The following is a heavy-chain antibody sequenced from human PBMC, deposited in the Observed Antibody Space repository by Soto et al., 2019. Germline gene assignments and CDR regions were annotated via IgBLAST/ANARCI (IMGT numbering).Heavy chain of an antibody. Sequence: QVQLVQSGAEVKKPGASVKVSCKASGYTFTSYGISWVRQAPGQGIEWMGWISAHNGNTKYAQKVQGRVDITTNTAPRTAYMELRSLGSDDTAVYYCARDPGIFDYWGQGTLVTVSS. CDR1: GYTFTSYG. CDR2: ISAHNGNT. V-gene: IGHV1-18*01. CDR3: ARDPGIFDY. J-gene: IGHJ4*02.